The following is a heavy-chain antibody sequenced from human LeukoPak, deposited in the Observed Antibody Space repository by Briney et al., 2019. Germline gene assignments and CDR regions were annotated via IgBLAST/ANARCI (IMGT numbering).Heavy chain of an antibody. CDR2: INVGNGDT. V-gene: IGHV1-3*01. Sequence: ASVKVSCKASGHTFINYAIHWVRQGPGQRLEWVGWINVGNGDTKYSQRFQGRVTITRDTSASTAYMELSRLRSEDTAVYYCATSEEGRWGQGTLVTVSS. J-gene: IGHJ4*02. D-gene: IGHD2-15*01. CDR1: GHTFINYA. CDR3: ATSEEGR.